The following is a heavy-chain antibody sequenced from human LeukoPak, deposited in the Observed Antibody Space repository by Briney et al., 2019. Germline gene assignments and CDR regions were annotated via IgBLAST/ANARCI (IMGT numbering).Heavy chain of an antibody. CDR3: ARSELDYGDYVMIDY. J-gene: IGHJ4*02. CDR1: GGSICSYY. D-gene: IGHD4-17*01. CDR2: IYTSGST. Sequence: SETLSLTCTVSGGSICSYYWSWIRQPAGKGLEWIGRIYTSGSTNYNPSLKSRVTMSVDTSKNQFSLKLSSVTAADTAVYYCARSELDYGDYVMIDYWGQGTLVTVSS. V-gene: IGHV4-4*07.